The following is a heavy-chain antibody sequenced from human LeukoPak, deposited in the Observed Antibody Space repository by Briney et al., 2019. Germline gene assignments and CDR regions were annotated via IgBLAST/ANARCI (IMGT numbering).Heavy chain of an antibody. D-gene: IGHD3/OR15-3a*01. J-gene: IGHJ6*02. V-gene: IGHV1-2*02. CDR1: GYTFTGYY. Sequence: GASVKVSCKASGYTFTGYYMHWVRQAPGQGLEWMGWINPNSGGTNYAQKFQGRVTMTRDTSISTAYMELSRLRSDDTAVYYCARDRGSLDGDYYYGMDVWGQGTTVTVS. CDR3: ARDRGSLDGDYYYGMDV. CDR2: INPNSGGT.